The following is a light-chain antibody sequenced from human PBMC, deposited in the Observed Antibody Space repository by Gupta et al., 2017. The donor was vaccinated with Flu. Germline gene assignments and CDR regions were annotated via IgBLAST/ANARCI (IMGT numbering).Light chain of an antibody. CDR3: QESYSSFWT. J-gene: IGKJ1*01. V-gene: IGKV1-39*01. CDR2: AAS. Sequence: DIQMTQSPSSLSASVGDRVTITCRASQSITNYLNWYQQKPGKPFKLLIYAASNLQTGVPSRFSGSGSGTDFTLTISSLQPEDFATYYCQESYSSFWTFGQGTKVDIK. CDR1: QSITNY.